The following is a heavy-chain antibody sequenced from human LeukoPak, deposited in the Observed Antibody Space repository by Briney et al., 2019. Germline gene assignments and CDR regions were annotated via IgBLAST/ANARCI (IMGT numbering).Heavy chain of an antibody. Sequence: HPSETLSLTCAVYGGSFSGYYWSWVRQAPGKGLEWVSAISGSGGSTYYADSVKGRFTISRDNSKNTLYLQMNSLRAEDTAVYYCAKDVDYSNYDYFDYWGQGTLVTVSS. J-gene: IGHJ4*02. CDR2: ISGSGGST. V-gene: IGHV3-23*01. CDR3: AKDVDYSNYDYFDY. D-gene: IGHD4-11*01. CDR1: GGSFSGYY.